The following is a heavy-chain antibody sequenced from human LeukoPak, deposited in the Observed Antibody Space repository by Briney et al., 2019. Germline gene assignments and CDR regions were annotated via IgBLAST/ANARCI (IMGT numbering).Heavy chain of an antibody. CDR1: GFTLSSNW. CDR2: IYSDGSRT. D-gene: IGHD1-26*01. Sequence: GGSLRLSCAGSGFTLSSNWMHWVRQGPGKGLVWVSRIYSDGSRTNYADSVKGRFTISGDNAKNTLYLQVNSLRVEDTAVYYCARSGRGGAFDIWGQGTMATVSS. V-gene: IGHV3-74*01. J-gene: IGHJ3*02. CDR3: ARSGRGGAFDI.